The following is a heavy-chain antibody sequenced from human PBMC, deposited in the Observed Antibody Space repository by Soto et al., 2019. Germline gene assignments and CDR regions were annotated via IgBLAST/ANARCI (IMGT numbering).Heavy chain of an antibody. D-gene: IGHD3-10*01. J-gene: IGHJ4*02. Sequence: VQLVESGGGVVQPGGSLRLSCVASGFTFSSFPMHWVRQAPGKGLEWVAIISYDGINEYYAESVKGRFTISRDRTDKTVYLEMNGLRLEDTAIYYCAGDPYGGGSDPPHESWGQGTLVTVSS. CDR1: GFTFSSFP. V-gene: IGHV3-30-3*01. CDR2: ISYDGINE. CDR3: AGDPYGGGSDPPHES.